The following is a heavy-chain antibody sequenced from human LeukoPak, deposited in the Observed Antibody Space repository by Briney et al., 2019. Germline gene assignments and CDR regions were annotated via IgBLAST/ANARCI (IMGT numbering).Heavy chain of an antibody. CDR3: AKSAAAGYYYYYYMDV. CDR2: ISSTGGTT. J-gene: IGHJ6*03. V-gene: IGHV3-23*01. CDR1: GLTFSNYG. Sequence: GGTLRLSCVASGLTFSNYGISWVRQAPGKGLEWVSAISSTGGTTYYADSVKGHFTISRDNSKNTVYLQMNSLSAEDTAVYYCAKSAAAGYYYYYYMDVWGKGTTVTSP. D-gene: IGHD6-13*01.